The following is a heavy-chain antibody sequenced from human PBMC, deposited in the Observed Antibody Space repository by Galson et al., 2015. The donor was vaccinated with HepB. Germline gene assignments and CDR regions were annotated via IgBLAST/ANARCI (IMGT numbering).Heavy chain of an antibody. CDR3: ARRTYGGSISS. J-gene: IGHJ4*02. CDR1: GGSISSSSYY. Sequence: ETLSLTCTVSGGSISSSSYYWGWIRQPPGKGLEWIGSIYYSGSTYYNPSLKSRVTISVDTSKNQFSLKLSSVTAADTAVYYCARRTYGGSISSWGQGTLVTVSS. V-gene: IGHV4-39*01. CDR2: IYYSGST. D-gene: IGHD4-23*01.